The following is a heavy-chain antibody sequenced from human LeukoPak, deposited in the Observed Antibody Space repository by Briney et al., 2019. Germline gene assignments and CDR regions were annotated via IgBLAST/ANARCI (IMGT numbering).Heavy chain of an antibody. V-gene: IGHV3-72*01. J-gene: IGHJ3*02. CDR1: GFTFSDHY. CDR2: TRNKANSYTT. Sequence: GGSLRLSCAASGFTFSDHYMDWVRQAPGKGLGWVGRTRNKANSYTTEYAASVKGRFTISRDDSKNSLYLQMNSLKTEDTAVYYCARRDSGYDDAFDIWGQGTMVTVSS. D-gene: IGHD5-12*01. CDR3: ARRDSGYDDAFDI.